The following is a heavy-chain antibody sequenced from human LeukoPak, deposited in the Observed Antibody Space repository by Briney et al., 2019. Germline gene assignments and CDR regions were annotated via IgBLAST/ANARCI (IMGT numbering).Heavy chain of an antibody. D-gene: IGHD6-19*01. CDR1: GYTFTSYG. CDR3: ARAPGIAVAGTFDY. Sequence: GASGKVSCTASGYTFTSYGISWVRQARGQGLEWMGWISAYNGNTNYAQKLQGRVTMTTDTSTSTAYMELSSLRSEDTAVYYCARAPGIAVAGTFDYWGQGTLVTVSS. CDR2: ISAYNGNT. V-gene: IGHV1-18*01. J-gene: IGHJ4*02.